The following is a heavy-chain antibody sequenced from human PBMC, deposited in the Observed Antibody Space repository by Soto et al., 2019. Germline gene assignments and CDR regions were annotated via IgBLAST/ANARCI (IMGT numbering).Heavy chain of an antibody. CDR3: ARDFDY. CDR1: GFTFSSYA. CDR2: ISYDGSNK. J-gene: IGHJ4*02. Sequence: GGSLRRSCAASGFTFSSYAMHWVRQAPGKGLEWVAVISYDGSNKYYADSVKGRFTISRDNSKNTLYLQMNSLRAEDTAVYYCARDFDYWGQGTLVTVSS. V-gene: IGHV3-30-3*01.